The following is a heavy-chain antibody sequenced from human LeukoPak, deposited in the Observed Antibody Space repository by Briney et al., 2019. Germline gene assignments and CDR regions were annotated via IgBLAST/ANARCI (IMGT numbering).Heavy chain of an antibody. J-gene: IGHJ4*02. CDR2: IVLILGTA. CDR1: GGSFGRYA. V-gene: IGHV1-69*13. D-gene: IGHD5-18*01. Sequence: SVKVSCKAPGGSFGRYAISWVRQAPGQGLEWMGGIVLILGTANYAQKFQGRVTITADDSTGTAYMELTSLRSADTAVYYCARSQGYSYGSSYWGQGTLVTISS. CDR3: ARSQGYSYGSSY.